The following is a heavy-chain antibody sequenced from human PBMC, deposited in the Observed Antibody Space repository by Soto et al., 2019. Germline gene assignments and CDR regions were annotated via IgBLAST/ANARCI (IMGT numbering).Heavy chain of an antibody. D-gene: IGHD3-10*01. V-gene: IGHV2-5*02. CDR1: GFSLSTXXXX. CDR2: IYWDDDK. J-gene: IGHJ5*02. Sequence: QITLKESGPTLVKPTQTLTLTCTFSGFSLSTXXXXXXXXXXXXXXALEWLALIYWDDDKRYSPSLKNRLTXTKXTXXXQXXXTXXXXXXXDXGTYYXAHXGLSLLWFGDPGSFDPWGQGTLVTVSS. CDR3: AHXGLSLLWFGDPGSFDP.